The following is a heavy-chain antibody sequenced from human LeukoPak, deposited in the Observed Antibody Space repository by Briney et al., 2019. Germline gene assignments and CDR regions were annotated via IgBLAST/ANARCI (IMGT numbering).Heavy chain of an antibody. CDR1: GFTFSSHA. CDR2: ISGSGDGT. Sequence: GGSLRLSCAASGFTFSSHAMSWVRQAPGKGLEWVSVISGSGDGTYYADSVKGRFTVSRDNSKNTMYLQLNTLRAEDTAVYYCARVSFRYYFDYWGQGTLVTVSS. D-gene: IGHD2-21*01. V-gene: IGHV3-23*01. CDR3: ARVSFRYYFDY. J-gene: IGHJ4*02.